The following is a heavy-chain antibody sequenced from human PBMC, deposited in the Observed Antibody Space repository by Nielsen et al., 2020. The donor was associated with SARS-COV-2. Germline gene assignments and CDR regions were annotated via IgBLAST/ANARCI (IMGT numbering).Heavy chain of an antibody. J-gene: IGHJ4*02. Sequence: GGSLRLSCAASGFTLSSHSMHWVRQAPGKGLEWVAVISYDGRSKHYADAVKGRLTISRDNSKNTLYLQMDRLRPEDKAVYYCARDRWSSGRDDLHYWGLGTLVTVSS. CDR2: ISYDGRSK. D-gene: IGHD6-19*01. CDR3: ARDRWSSGRDDLHY. V-gene: IGHV3-30*04. CDR1: GFTLSSHS.